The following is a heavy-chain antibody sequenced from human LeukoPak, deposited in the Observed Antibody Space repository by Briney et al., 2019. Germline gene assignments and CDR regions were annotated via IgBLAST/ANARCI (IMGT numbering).Heavy chain of an antibody. D-gene: IGHD2-2*01. J-gene: IGHJ6*02. CDR1: VGTFSSYA. CDR2: IIPILGIA. CDR3: ARGGCSSTSCYYYGMDV. V-gene: IGHV1-69*04. Sequence: ASVKVSCKASVGTFSSYAISWVRQAPGQGLEWMGRIIPILGIANYAQKFQGRVTITADKSTSTAYMELSSLRSEDTAVYYCARGGCSSTSCYYYGMDVWGQGTTVTVSS.